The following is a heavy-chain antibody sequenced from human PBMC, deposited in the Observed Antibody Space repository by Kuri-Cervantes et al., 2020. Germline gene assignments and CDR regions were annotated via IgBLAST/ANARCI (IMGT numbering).Heavy chain of an antibody. CDR3: VGGWRWLVLYYFDY. V-gene: IGHV1-8*01. CDR1: GYTFTSYD. Sequence: ASVKVSCKASGYTFTSYDINWVRQATGQGLEWMGWMNPNSGNTGYAQKFHGRVTMTRNTSIGTDYMELSSLRSEDTAVYYCVGGWRWLVLYYFDYWGQGTLVTVSS. D-gene: IGHD6-19*01. J-gene: IGHJ4*02. CDR2: MNPNSGNT.